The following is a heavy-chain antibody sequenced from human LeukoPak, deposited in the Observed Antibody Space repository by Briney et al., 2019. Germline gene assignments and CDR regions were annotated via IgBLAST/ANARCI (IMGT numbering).Heavy chain of an antibody. CDR3: ARGMTYYYDSSGYTLDY. CDR2: ISAYNGNT. Sequence: ASVKVSCKASGYTFTSYGISWVRQAPGQGLEWMGWISAYNGNTNYAQKLQGRVTMTTDTSTSTAYMELSSLRSEDTAVYYCARGMTYYYDSSGYTLDYWGQGTLVTVSS. V-gene: IGHV1-18*01. J-gene: IGHJ4*02. D-gene: IGHD3-22*01. CDR1: GYTFTSYG.